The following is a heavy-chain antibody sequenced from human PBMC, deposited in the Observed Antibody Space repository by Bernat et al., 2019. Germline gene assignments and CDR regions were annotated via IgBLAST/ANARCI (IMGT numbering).Heavy chain of an antibody. CDR1: GFTFSSYA. Sequence: EVQLVESGGGLVQPGGSLRLSCAASGFTFSSYAMSWVRQAPGKGLEWVSVISGGAGNTYYADSVKGRFTISRDNSKNTLYLQMNSLRAEDTAVYYCAKISVPATVTWAFDIWGQGTMVTVSS. V-gene: IGHV3-23*04. CDR2: ISGGAGNT. J-gene: IGHJ3*02. D-gene: IGHD2-2*01. CDR3: AKISVPATVTWAFDI.